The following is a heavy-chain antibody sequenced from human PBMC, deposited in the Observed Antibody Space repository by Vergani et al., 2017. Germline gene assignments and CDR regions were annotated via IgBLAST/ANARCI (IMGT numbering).Heavy chain of an antibody. CDR1: GYTFTSSY. CDR2: MNPSGGST. CDR3: AREGEINCSGGSCYYRGDNYYYGMDV. D-gene: IGHD2-15*01. V-gene: IGHV1-46*03. Sequence: QVQLVQSGAAVKKPGASVKVSCKASGYTFTSSYMHWVRQAPGQGLEWMGIMNPSGGSTSYAQKFQGRVTMTRDTSTSTVYMELSSLRPEDTAVYYCAREGEINCSGGSCYYRGDNYYYGMDVWCQGTTVTVSS. J-gene: IGHJ6*02.